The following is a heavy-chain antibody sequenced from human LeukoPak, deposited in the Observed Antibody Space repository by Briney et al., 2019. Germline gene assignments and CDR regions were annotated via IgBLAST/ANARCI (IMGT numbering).Heavy chain of an antibody. D-gene: IGHD5-18*01. CDR2: MNPNSGNT. J-gene: IGHJ4*02. CDR3: ARRNTAMVAGLDY. V-gene: IGHV1-8*01. CDR1: GYTFTTYD. Sequence: GASVKVSCKASGYTFTTYDINWVRQATGQGLEWMGWMNPNSGNTGYAQKCQGRVTMTRNTSISTAFMELSGLRSEDTAVYFCARRNTAMVAGLDYWGQGSLVTVSS.